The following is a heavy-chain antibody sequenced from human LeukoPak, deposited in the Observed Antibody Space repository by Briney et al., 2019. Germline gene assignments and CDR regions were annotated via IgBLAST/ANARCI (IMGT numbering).Heavy chain of an antibody. D-gene: IGHD1-26*01. CDR1: GFTFSSYG. J-gene: IGHJ5*02. Sequence: GGSLRLSCAASGFTFSSYGMHWVRQAPGKGLEWVAVISYDGSNKYYADSVKGRFTISRDNSKNTLYLQMNSLRAEDTAVYYCARDDSGSYPNWFDPWGQGTLVTVSS. CDR3: ARDDSGSYPNWFDP. CDR2: ISYDGSNK. V-gene: IGHV3-30*19.